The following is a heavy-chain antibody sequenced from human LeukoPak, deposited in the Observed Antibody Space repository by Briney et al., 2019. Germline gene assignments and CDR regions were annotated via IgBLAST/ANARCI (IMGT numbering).Heavy chain of an antibody. J-gene: IGHJ4*03. CDR2: ITSSGTYI. Sequence: PGGSLRLSCAASGFTFNVFHMNWVRQAPGKGLEWISSITSSGTYITYADSIQGRFTISRDNAKNSLYLQMNSLRVDDTALYYCARASGGWDLDYWGHGNLGTVSS. CDR1: GFTFNVFH. V-gene: IGHV3-21*01. CDR3: ARASGGWDLDY. D-gene: IGHD1-26*01.